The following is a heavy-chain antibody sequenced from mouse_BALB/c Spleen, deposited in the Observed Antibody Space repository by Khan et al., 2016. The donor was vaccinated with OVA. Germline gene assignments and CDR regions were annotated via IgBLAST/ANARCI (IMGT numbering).Heavy chain of an antibody. CDR2: INPYNGGT. CDR3: GRGDGYYDAMDY. Sequence: VQLQQSGPELVKPGASMKISCKASGYSFSGYTMNWVKQSHGKNLEWIGLINPYNGGTIYNQKFKGKATLTVDKSSSTAYMELLSLTSEESAVYCCGRGDGYYDAMDYWGQGTSVTVSS. D-gene: IGHD2-3*01. V-gene: IGHV1-18*01. CDR1: GYSFSGYT. J-gene: IGHJ4*01.